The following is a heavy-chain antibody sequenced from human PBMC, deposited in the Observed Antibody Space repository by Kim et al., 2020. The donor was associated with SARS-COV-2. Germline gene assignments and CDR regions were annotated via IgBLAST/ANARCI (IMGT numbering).Heavy chain of an antibody. V-gene: IGHV1-69*04. J-gene: IGHJ4*02. Sequence: KYAHTFQSRVRMTPGKSTNTTYMELSSLRSDDTAVSYCAREPIGSDDYFDYWGQGTLVTVSS. CDR3: AREPIGSDDYFDY. D-gene: IGHD1-26*01.